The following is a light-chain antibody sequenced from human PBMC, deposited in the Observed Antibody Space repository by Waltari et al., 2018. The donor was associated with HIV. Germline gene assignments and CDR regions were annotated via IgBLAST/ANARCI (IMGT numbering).Light chain of an antibody. V-gene: IGKV3-15*01. J-gene: IGKJ2*01. CDR2: GAS. CDR3: QQYNNWPPNT. CDR1: QTVSTK. Sequence: VVTQSPATLSVSPGERVTLSCRASQTVSTKLAWYQQKPGQAPRLLIYGASTRAPCLPARFSGSGSGTEFTLTISNLQSEDSAVYYCQQYNNWPPNTFGQGTKLEIK.